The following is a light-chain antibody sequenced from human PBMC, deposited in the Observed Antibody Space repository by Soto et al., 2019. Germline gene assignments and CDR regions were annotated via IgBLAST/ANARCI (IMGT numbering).Light chain of an antibody. J-gene: IGKJ1*01. V-gene: IGKV1-5*01. Sequence: DIQMTQSPSTLSASVGDRVTITCRASQSISSWLAWYQQKPGKAPKLLIYDASNFESGVPSRFSGSGSGTEFTLTISSLQPDDFATYYCQQYNNYPWTFGQGTKVEIK. CDR1: QSISSW. CDR2: DAS. CDR3: QQYNNYPWT.